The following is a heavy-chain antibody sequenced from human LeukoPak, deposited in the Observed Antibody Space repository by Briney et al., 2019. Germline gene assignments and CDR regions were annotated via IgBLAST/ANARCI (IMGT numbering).Heavy chain of an antibody. V-gene: IGHV4-34*01. J-gene: IGHJ6*03. D-gene: IGHD2-8*01. Sequence: SETLSLTCTVSGGPISSYYWSWIRQPPGKGLEWIGEINHSGSTNYNPSLKSRVTISVDTSKNQFSLKLSSVTAADTAVYYCARVGCTNGVCSYYYYMDVWGKGTTVTVSS. CDR3: ARVGCTNGVCSYYYYMDV. CDR1: GGPISSYY. CDR2: INHSGST.